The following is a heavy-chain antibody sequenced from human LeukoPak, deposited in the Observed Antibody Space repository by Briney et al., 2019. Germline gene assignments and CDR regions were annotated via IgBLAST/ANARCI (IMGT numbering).Heavy chain of an antibody. CDR2: IIPIFGTA. CDR1: GGTFSSYA. J-gene: IGHJ3*02. D-gene: IGHD1-26*01. Sequence: ASVMVSCKASGGTFSSYAISWVRQAPGQGLEWMGRIIPIFGTANYAQKFQGRVTITTDESTSTAYMELSSLRSEDTAVYYCARAGGSYRNDAFDIWGQGTMVTVSS. CDR3: ARAGGSYRNDAFDI. V-gene: IGHV1-69*05.